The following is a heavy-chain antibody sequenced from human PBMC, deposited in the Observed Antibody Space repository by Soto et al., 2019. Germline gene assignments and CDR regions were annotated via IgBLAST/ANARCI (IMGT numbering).Heavy chain of an antibody. Sequence: SETLSLTCTVSGGSISSGDYYWSWIRQPPGKGLEWIGYIYYSGSTYYNPSLKSRVTISVDTSKNQFSLKLSSVTAADTAVYYCARADYYDSSGYYDAFDIWGQGTMVTVSS. D-gene: IGHD3-22*01. V-gene: IGHV4-30-4*01. J-gene: IGHJ3*02. CDR1: GGSISSGDYY. CDR2: IYYSGST. CDR3: ARADYYDSSGYYDAFDI.